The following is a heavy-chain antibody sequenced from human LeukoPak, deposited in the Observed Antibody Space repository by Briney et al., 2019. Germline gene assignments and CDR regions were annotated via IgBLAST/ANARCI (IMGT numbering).Heavy chain of an antibody. CDR2: MNPNSGNT. Sequence: ASVKVSCKASGYTFTSYDINWVRQATGQGLEWMGWMNPNSGNTGYAQKFQGRVTITRNTSISTAYMELSSLRSEDTAVYYCARGPYCSSTSCYSGYYYYMDVWGKRTTVTVSS. J-gene: IGHJ6*03. V-gene: IGHV1-8*03. CDR3: ARGPYCSSTSCYSGYYYYMDV. D-gene: IGHD2-2*01. CDR1: GYTFTSYD.